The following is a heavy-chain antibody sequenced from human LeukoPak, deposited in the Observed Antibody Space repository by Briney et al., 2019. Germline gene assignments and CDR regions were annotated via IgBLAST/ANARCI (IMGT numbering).Heavy chain of an antibody. CDR1: GFTFSTYA. D-gene: IGHD2-2*01. CDR3: AKCFAVYCSTIICTPYYFDY. Sequence: GGSLRLSCAASGFTFSTYAMSWVRQAPGKGLEWFSAISGSVGTTYYADSVKGRFTVSRDNSKNTLYLQMNSLRAEDTAVYYCAKCFAVYCSTIICTPYYFDYWGQGTLVTVSS. CDR2: ISGSVGTT. V-gene: IGHV3-23*01. J-gene: IGHJ4*02.